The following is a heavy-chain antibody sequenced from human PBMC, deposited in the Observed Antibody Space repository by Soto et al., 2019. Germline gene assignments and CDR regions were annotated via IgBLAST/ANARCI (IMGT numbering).Heavy chain of an antibody. Sequence: QVQLVESGGGVVQPGRSLRLSCAASGFTFSSYAMHWVRQAPGKGLEWVAVISYDGSNKYYADSVKGRFTISRDNSKNTLYLQMNSLRAEDTAVYYGKLLFLIDIWGLGTIVTVSS. CDR3: KLLFLIDI. D-gene: IGHD2-21*02. CDR1: GFTFSSYA. CDR2: ISYDGSNK. V-gene: IGHV3-30*04. J-gene: IGHJ3*02.